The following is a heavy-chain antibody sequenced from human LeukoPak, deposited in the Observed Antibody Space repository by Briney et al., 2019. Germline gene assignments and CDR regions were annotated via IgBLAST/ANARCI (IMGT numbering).Heavy chain of an antibody. D-gene: IGHD5-18*01. V-gene: IGHV3-23*01. CDR1: GFSFSSSA. Sequence: GGSLRLSCAGSGFSFSSSAMGWVPQTPGKGLEWVSSITGNGATTYYSDSVKGRFTIYRDNSRNTLSLQMSSLRVEDTAVYYCAKERRRVDTEMVRSYYFENWGQGTLVTVS. CDR3: AKERRRVDTEMVRSYYFEN. CDR2: ITGNGATT. J-gene: IGHJ4*02.